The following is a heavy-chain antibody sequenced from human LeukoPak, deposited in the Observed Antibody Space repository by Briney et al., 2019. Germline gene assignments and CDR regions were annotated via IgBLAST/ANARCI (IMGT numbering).Heavy chain of an antibody. V-gene: IGHV1-46*01. D-gene: IGHD5-18*01. CDR3: ARGSWAAMVELAEYFQH. CDR1: GYTFTSYG. J-gene: IGHJ1*01. Sequence: ASVKVSCKASGYTFTSYGISWVRQAPGQGLEWMGIINPSGGSTSYAQKFQGRVTMTRDMSTSTVYMELSSLRSEDTAVYYCARGSWAAMVELAEYFQHWGQGTLVTVSS. CDR2: INPSGGST.